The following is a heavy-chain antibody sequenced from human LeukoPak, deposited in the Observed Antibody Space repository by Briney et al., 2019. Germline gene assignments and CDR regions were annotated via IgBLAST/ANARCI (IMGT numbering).Heavy chain of an antibody. CDR2: IRYDGSNK. J-gene: IGHJ6*03. Sequence: PGGSLRLSCAASGFTFSSYGMHWVRQAPGKGLEWVAFIRYDGSNKYYADSVKGRFTISRDNSKNTLYLQMNSLRAEDTAVYYCARAWGLVTHMDVWGKGTTVTVSS. CDR3: ARAWGLVTHMDV. V-gene: IGHV3-30*02. D-gene: IGHD4-11*01. CDR1: GFTFSSYG.